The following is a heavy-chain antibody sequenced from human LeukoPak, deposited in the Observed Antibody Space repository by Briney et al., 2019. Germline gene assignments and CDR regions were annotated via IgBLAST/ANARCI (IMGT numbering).Heavy chain of an antibody. Sequence: SETLSLTCTVSGGSISSSSYYWGWIRQPPGKGLEWIGSIYYSGSTYYNPSLKSRVTISVDTSKNQFSLKLSSVTAADTAVYYCARVVGDPDYWGQGTLVTVSS. CDR1: GGSISSSSYY. CDR2: IYYSGST. D-gene: IGHD1-26*01. CDR3: ARVVGDPDY. V-gene: IGHV4-39*07. J-gene: IGHJ4*02.